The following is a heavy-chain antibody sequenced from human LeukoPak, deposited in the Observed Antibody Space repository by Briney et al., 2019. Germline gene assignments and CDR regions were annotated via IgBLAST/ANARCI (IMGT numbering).Heavy chain of an antibody. CDR1: GGSISSSSYY. D-gene: IGHD3-10*01. CDR2: IDWDDDE. J-gene: IGHJ4*02. CDR3: ARVKSGFGSGPDY. Sequence: TLSLTCTVSGGSISSSSYYWGWIRQPPGKALEWLARIDWDDDEYYITSLKTRLTISKDTSKNQVVLTMTNMDPVDTATYYCARVKSGFGSGPDYWGQGTLVTVSS. V-gene: IGHV2-70*11.